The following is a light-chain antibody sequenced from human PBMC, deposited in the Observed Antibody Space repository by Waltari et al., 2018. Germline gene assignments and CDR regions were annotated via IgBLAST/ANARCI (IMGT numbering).Light chain of an antibody. CDR1: QSVGTY. V-gene: IGKV3-11*01. J-gene: IGKJ4*01. Sequence: EIVLTQSPATLSLSPGERATLSCRASQSVGTYLAWYHQKPGQAPRLLISDASSRASGIPARFSGSGSGTDFTLTISSLEPEDFAIYYCQQRTDWPPLTFGGGTKVEIK. CDR3: QQRTDWPPLT. CDR2: DAS.